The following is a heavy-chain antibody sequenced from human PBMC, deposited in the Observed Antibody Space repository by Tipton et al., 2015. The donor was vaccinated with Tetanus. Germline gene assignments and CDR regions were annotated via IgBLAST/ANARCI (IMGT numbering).Heavy chain of an antibody. D-gene: IGHD1-14*01. V-gene: IGHV3-33*01. CDR1: GFSFESYG. CDR2: VWYDGGNK. Sequence: SLRLSCAASGFSFESYGMHWVRQAHGKGLEWVAIVWYDGGNKYYAESVKGRFTISKDNVRNTLSLQMNSLTVEDTAVYYCASGCAADRCRSLVNQYYFQYWGQGALVSVSS. J-gene: IGHJ4*02. CDR3: ASGCAADRCRSLVNQYYFQY.